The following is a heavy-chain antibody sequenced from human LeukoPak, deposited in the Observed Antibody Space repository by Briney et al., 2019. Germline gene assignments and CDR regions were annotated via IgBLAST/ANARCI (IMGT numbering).Heavy chain of an antibody. J-gene: IGHJ4*02. CDR2: VYYSGST. V-gene: IGHV4-39*07. D-gene: IGHD2-21*02. CDR3: ARVTSALFHY. Sequence: SETLSLTCTVSGASISSGSYYWGWVRQPPGKRLEWIGSVYYSGSTQSNPSLTSRVTISLDTSKNQFSLKPSSVTAADTAVYYCARVTSALFHYWGRGTLVTVSS. CDR1: GASISSGSYY.